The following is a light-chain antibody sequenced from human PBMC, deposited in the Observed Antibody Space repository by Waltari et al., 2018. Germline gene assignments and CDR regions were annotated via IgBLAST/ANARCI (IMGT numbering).Light chain of an antibody. Sequence: SYELTQPPSVSVSPGRTARITCSGDKLGDKYVCWYQQKAGQSPVVVIYQNTRRPLGIPDRFSGSRSGSTATLTISGTQAMDEADYYCQAWDSTIYVVFGGGTKLTVL. V-gene: IGLV3-1*01. CDR1: KLGDKY. CDR3: QAWDSTIYVV. CDR2: QNT. J-gene: IGLJ2*01.